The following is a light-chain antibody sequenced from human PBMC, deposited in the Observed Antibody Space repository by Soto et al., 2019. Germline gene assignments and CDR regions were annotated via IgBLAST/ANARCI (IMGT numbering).Light chain of an antibody. CDR2: DAS. CDR1: QSVSSY. CDR3: QQRSNWART. V-gene: IGKV3-11*01. J-gene: IGKJ1*01. Sequence: EIVLTQSPATLCLSPGERATLSCRASQSVSSYLAWYQQKPGQAPRLLIYDASNRATGSPARFSGSGSGTDFTLTISILEPEDLAVYYCQQRSNWARTFGEGTKVDIK.